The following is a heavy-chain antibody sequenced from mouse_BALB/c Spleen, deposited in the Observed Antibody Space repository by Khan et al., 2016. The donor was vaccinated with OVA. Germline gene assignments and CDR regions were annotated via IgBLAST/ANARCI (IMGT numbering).Heavy chain of an antibody. CDR1: GYTFTNYG. J-gene: IGHJ3*01. V-gene: IGHV9-3*02. D-gene: IGHD2-4*01. Sequence: QVQLKESGPELKKPGETVKISCKASGYTFTNYGMNWVKQAPGKGLKWMGWINTNTGEPTYAEEFKGRFAFSLETSASTAYLQINNLKNEDTATYFCKREITTDFAYWGQGTLVTVSA. CDR2: INTNTGEP. CDR3: KREITTDFAY.